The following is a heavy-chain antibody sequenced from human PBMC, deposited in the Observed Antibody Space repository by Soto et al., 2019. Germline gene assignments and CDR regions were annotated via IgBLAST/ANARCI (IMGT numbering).Heavy chain of an antibody. CDR3: ARPRPSSGWYVGYYYYGMDV. J-gene: IGHJ6*02. CDR2: INPNSGGT. V-gene: IGHV1-2*02. D-gene: IGHD6-19*01. CDR1: GYTFTGYY. Sequence: ASVKVSCKSSGYTFTGYYIHWVRQGPGQGLEWMGWINPNSGGTNYAQKFQGRVTMTRDTSIGTAYMELSRLRSDDTAVYYCARPRPSSGWYVGYYYYGMDVWGQGTTVTVSS.